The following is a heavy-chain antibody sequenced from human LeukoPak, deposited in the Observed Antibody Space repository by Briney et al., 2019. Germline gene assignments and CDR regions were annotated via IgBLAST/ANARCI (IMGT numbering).Heavy chain of an antibody. Sequence: GGSLRLSCAASGFTFRSYWMSWVRQAPGKGLEWVSAISGSGGSTYYADSVKGRSTISRDNSKNTLYLQMNSLRAEDTAVYYCAKFSPPMTTSYYYYGMDVWGQGTTVTVSS. CDR3: AKFSPPMTTSYYYYGMDV. V-gene: IGHV3-23*01. J-gene: IGHJ6*02. D-gene: IGHD4-17*01. CDR2: ISGSGGST. CDR1: GFTFRSYW.